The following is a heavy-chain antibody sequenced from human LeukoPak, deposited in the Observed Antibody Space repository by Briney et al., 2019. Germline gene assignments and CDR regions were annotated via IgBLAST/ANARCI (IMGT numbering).Heavy chain of an antibody. V-gene: IGHV3-9*01. J-gene: IGHJ4*02. CDR2: ISWNSGSI. Sequence: PGGSLRLSCAASGFTFDDYAMHWVRHAPGKGLEWVSGISWNSGSIDYADSVKGRFTISRDNAKNSLYLQMNSLRAEDTALYYCAKESSSGYSYVDYWGQGTLVTVSS. CDR3: AKESSSGYSYVDY. CDR1: GFTFDDYA. D-gene: IGHD3-22*01.